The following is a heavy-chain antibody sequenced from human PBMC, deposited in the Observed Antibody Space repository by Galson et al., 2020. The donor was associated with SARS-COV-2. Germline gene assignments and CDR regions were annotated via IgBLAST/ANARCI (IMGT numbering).Heavy chain of an antibody. CDR3: ARGLGSSGWYGGNWFDP. Sequence: ASVQVSCKASGYTFTSYGITWVRQAPGQGLEWMGWISANNGNTNYAQKLQGRVTMTTDTSTSTAYMELRSLRSDDTAVYYCARGLGSSGWYGGNWFDPWGQGTLVTVPS. J-gene: IGHJ5*02. D-gene: IGHD6-19*01. V-gene: IGHV1-18*01. CDR2: ISANNGNT. CDR1: GYTFTSYG.